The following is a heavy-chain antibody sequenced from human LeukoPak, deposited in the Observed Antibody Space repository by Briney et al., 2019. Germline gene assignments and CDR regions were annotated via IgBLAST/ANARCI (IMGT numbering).Heavy chain of an antibody. Sequence: PGGSLRLSCAASGFTFSSYGMHWVRQAPGKGLEWVAVISNDDSNEFYADSVKDRFTISRDTSKNTLYLQMNSLRTEDTAVYYCARDYSIPPAAGSLYNWFAPWGQGTLVTVSS. CDR3: ARDYSIPPAAGSLYNWFAP. CDR1: GFTFSSYG. J-gene: IGHJ5*02. D-gene: IGHD6-13*01. CDR2: ISNDDSNE. V-gene: IGHV3-30*03.